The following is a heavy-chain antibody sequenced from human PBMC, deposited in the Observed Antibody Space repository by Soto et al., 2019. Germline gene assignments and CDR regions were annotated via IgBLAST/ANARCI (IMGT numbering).Heavy chain of an antibody. Sequence: GASVKVSCKASGYKFITYGITWVRQAPGQGLEWMGGISTYSGNTDYAQSLQDRVTMTTDTSTSTVYMELGSLRSDDTAVYYCARGLGTNGLDVWGQGTEVTVYS. CDR3: ARGLGTNGLDV. V-gene: IGHV1-18*04. CDR2: ISTYSGNT. D-gene: IGHD3-16*01. CDR1: GYKFITYG. J-gene: IGHJ6*02.